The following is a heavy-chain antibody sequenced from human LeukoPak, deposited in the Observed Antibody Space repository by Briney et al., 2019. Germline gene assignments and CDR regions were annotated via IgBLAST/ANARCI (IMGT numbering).Heavy chain of an antibody. CDR3: ARPRSGSLSVGASYWFDP. D-gene: IGHD1-26*01. J-gene: IGHJ5*02. CDR2: IYYSGST. Sequence: SETLSLTCTVSGGSISSSSYYWGWIRQPPGKGLEWIGSIYYSGSTYYNPSLKSRVTISVDTSKNQFSLKLSSVTAADTAVYYCARPRSGSLSVGASYWFDPWGQGTLVTVSS. V-gene: IGHV4-39*01. CDR1: GGSISSSSYY.